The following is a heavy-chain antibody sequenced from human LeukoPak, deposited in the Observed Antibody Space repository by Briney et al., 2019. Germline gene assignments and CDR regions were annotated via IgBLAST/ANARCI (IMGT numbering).Heavy chain of an antibody. CDR2: INPNSGGT. D-gene: IGHD6-19*01. CDR3: ARGSESSGWYWGKGASDY. V-gene: IGHV1-2*02. J-gene: IGHJ4*02. Sequence: ASVKVSCKASGYTFTGYYMHWVRQAPGQGLEWMGWINPNSGGTNYAQKFQGRVTMTRDTSISTAYMELSRLRSDDTAVYYCARGSESSGWYWGKGASDYWGQGTLVTVSS. CDR1: GYTFTGYY.